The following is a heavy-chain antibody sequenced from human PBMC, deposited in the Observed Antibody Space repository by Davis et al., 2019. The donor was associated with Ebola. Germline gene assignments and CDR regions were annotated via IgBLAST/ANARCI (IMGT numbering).Heavy chain of an antibody. J-gene: IGHJ3*02. CDR2: IIPILGIA. D-gene: IGHD6-19*01. V-gene: IGHV1-69*04. Sequence: AASVKVSCKASGGTFSSYAISWVRQAPGQGLEWMGRIIPILGIANYAQKFQGRVTITADETTSTAYMEMSSLRYEDTAMYYGTSGQGQWLATGGAFDIWGQGTMVTVSS. CDR1: GGTFSSYA. CDR3: TSGQGQWLATGGAFDI.